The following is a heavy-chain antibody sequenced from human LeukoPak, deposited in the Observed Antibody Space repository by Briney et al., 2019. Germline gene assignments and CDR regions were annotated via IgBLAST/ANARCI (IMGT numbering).Heavy chain of an antibody. V-gene: IGHV3-23*01. CDR1: GFTFSSYA. J-gene: IGHJ4*02. CDR2: ISGSGGDT. Sequence: QAGGSLRLSCAASGFTFSSYAMSWVRQAPGRGLAWVSAISGSGGDTYYADSVKGRFTISRDNSKNTLYLQMNSLRAEDTAVYYCAKDQGYCSSTSCYADYWGQGTLVTVSS. D-gene: IGHD2-2*01. CDR3: AKDQGYCSSTSCYADY.